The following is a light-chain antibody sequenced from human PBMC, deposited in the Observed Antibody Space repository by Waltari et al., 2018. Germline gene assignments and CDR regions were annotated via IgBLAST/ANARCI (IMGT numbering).Light chain of an antibody. CDR2: DVS. V-gene: IGLV2-14*01. CDR1: SSDVGFYNY. J-gene: IGLJ3*02. CDR3: NSYTGSSSWV. Sequence: SALTQPASVSGSPGQSITISCTGTSSDVGFYNYVSWYQQHPGKAPKLMIYDVSERPPGVSNLFSDSNAGHTDSLIISGLQADDEADYHCNSYTGSSSWVFGGGTKLTVL.